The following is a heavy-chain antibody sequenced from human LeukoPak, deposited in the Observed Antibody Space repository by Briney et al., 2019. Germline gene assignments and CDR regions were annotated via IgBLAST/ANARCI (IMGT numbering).Heavy chain of an antibody. CDR1: GFTFSSYG. Sequence: PGRSLRLSCAASGFTFSSYGMHWVRQAPGKGLEWVAFTWYDGINKYYADPVKGRFTISRDDSKNTLYLEMNSLRADDTAVYYCARDAGERWTVDFDYWGQGTLVTVSS. V-gene: IGHV3-33*01. CDR2: TWYDGINK. J-gene: IGHJ4*02. D-gene: IGHD3/OR15-3a*01. CDR3: ARDAGERWTVDFDY.